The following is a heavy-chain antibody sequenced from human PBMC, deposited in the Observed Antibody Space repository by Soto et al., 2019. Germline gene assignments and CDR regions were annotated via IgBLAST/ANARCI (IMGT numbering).Heavy chain of an antibody. CDR1: GLTFSLYG. D-gene: IGHD2-15*01. J-gene: IGHJ4*02. Sequence: PGGSLRLSCAVPGLTFSLYGMHWVRQAPGKGLEWVAFISYEGRNKYYADSVKGRFTISRDNSKNTLSLQLDSLRPEDTAVYYCAKGRDSTLLRWQYFDNWGQGTQVTVS. V-gene: IGHV3-30*18. CDR2: ISYEGRNK. CDR3: AKGRDSTLLRWQYFDN.